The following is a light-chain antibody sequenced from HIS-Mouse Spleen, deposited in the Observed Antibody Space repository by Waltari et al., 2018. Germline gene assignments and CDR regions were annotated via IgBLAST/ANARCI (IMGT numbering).Light chain of an antibody. CDR1: SLPKKH. V-gene: IGLV3-10*01. Sequence: SYELTQPPSVSVSPGQTARITCPGDSLPKKHAYVYQQKSSQAPVLVIYEDSKRPSGIPERFSGSSSGTMATLTISGAQVEDEADYYCYSTDSSGNHRVFGGGTKLTVL. CDR2: EDS. CDR3: YSTDSSGNHRV. J-gene: IGLJ2*01.